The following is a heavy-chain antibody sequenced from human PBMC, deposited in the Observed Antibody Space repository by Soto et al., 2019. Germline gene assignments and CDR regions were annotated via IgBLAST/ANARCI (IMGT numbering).Heavy chain of an antibody. CDR1: VFTFAGSA. D-gene: IGHD6-19*01. CDR3: ARDHAKQWLVRIDV. Sequence: GGCLRLSCEASVFTFAGSAMSWVRQAPGNGLEWVSNIKQDGSEKYYVDSVKGRFTISRDNAKNSLYLQMNSLRAEDTAVYYCARDHAKQWLVRIDVWGHGTTVTVS. V-gene: IGHV3-7*01. CDR2: IKQDGSEK. J-gene: IGHJ6*02.